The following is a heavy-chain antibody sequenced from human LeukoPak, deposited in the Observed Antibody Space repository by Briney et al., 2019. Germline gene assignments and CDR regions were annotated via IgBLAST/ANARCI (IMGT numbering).Heavy chain of an antibody. Sequence: SETLSLTCTVSGGSISSGSYYWRWIRQPAGKGLEWIGRIYTSGSTNYNPSLKSRVTISVDTSKNQFSLKLSSVTAADTAVYYCARADFTVGATDAFDIWGQGTMVTVSS. V-gene: IGHV4-61*02. CDR1: GGSISSGSYY. CDR2: IYTSGST. J-gene: IGHJ3*02. CDR3: ARADFTVGATDAFDI. D-gene: IGHD1-26*01.